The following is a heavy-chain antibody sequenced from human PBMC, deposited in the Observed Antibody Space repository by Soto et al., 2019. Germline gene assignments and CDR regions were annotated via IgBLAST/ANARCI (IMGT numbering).Heavy chain of an antibody. CDR3: ARSYYYDSSMDY. CDR1: GYTFTGYY. CDR2: INPNSGGT. J-gene: IGHJ4*02. V-gene: IGHV1-2*04. D-gene: IGHD3-22*01. Sequence: GASVKVSCKASGYTFTGYYMHWVRQAPGQGLEWMGWINPNSGGTNYAQKFQGWVTMTRDTSISTAYMELSRLRSDDTAVYYCARSYYYDSSMDYWGQGTLVTSPQ.